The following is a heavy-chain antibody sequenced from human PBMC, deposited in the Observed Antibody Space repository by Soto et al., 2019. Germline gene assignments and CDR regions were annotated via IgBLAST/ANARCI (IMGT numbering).Heavy chain of an antibody. CDR2: IKSKTDGGTT. CDR1: GFTFSNAW. CDR3: TTHSTWAPFDY. Sequence: LRLSCAASGFTFSNAWMSWVRQAPEKGLEWVGRIKSKTDGGTTDYAAPVKGRFTISRDDSKNTLYLQMNSLKTEDTAVYYCTTHSTWAPFDYWGQGTLVTVSS. V-gene: IGHV3-15*01. J-gene: IGHJ4*02.